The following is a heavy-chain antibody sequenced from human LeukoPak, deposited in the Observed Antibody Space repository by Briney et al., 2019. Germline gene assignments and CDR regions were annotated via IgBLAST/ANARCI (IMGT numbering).Heavy chain of an antibody. CDR1: GVTFSSSA. D-gene: IGHD3-10*01. V-gene: IGHV3-23*01. CDR3: AKDFSLGSHNWFDP. Sequence: PGGSLRLSCAASGVTFSSSAMSWVRQAPGKGLEWVSAISGSGGNTYYADSVKGRFTISRDNSKNTLYLQMNSLRAEDTALYYCAKDFSLGSHNWFDPWGQGTLVTVSS. CDR2: ISGSGGNT. J-gene: IGHJ5*02.